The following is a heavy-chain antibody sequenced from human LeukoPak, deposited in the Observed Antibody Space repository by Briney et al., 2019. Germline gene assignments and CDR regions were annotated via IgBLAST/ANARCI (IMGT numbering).Heavy chain of an antibody. CDR3: ARDRDSNYAPLGY. D-gene: IGHD4-11*01. V-gene: IGHV1-18*01. Sequence: ASVKVSFKASGFPFTSYGISWVRPAPGQGLEWMGWISAYNGNTNYAQKLQGRVTVTTDTSTSTAYMELRSLRSDDTAVYYCARDRDSNYAPLGYWGQGTLVTVSS. CDR1: GFPFTSYG. CDR2: ISAYNGNT. J-gene: IGHJ4*02.